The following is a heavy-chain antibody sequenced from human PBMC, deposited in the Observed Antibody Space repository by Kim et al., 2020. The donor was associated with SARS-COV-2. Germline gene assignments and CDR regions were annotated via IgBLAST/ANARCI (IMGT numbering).Heavy chain of an antibody. CDR3: ARRNTYSSGWYFSY. V-gene: IGHV4-34*13. Sequence: PSLKKRVTISVDTSKNQFSLKLSSVSAANTAVYYCARRNTYSSGWYFSYWGQGTLVTVSA. D-gene: IGHD6-19*01. J-gene: IGHJ4*02.